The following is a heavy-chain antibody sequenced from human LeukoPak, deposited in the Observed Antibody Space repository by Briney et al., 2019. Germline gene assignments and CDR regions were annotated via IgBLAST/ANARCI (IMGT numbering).Heavy chain of an antibody. CDR2: ISSSSSYI. CDR3: ARVGGPAVTDY. Sequence: GSLRPSCAASGFTFSSYSMNWVRQAPGKGLEWVSSISSSSSYIYYADSVKGRFTISRDNAKNSLYLQMNSLRAEDTAVYYCARVGGPAVTDYWGQGTLVTVSS. D-gene: IGHD6-13*01. CDR1: GFTFSSYS. V-gene: IGHV3-21*01. J-gene: IGHJ4*02.